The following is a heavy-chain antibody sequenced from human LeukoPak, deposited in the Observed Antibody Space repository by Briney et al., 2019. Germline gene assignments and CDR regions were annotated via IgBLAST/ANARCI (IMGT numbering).Heavy chain of an antibody. V-gene: IGHV3-48*01. CDR3: ASDGYCSSTSCHDAFDI. D-gene: IGHD2-2*01. CDR2: IRSSSNTI. J-gene: IGHJ3*02. Sequence: GGSLRLSCAVSGFTFSNYGMNWVRQAPGKGLEWVSYIRSSSNTIYYADSVKGRFTISRDDAKNSLYLQMNSLRAEDTAVYYCASDGYCSSTSCHDAFDIWGQGTMVTVSS. CDR1: GFTFSNYG.